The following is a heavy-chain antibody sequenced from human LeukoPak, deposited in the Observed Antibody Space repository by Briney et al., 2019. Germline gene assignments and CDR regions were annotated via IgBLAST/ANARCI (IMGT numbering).Heavy chain of an antibody. CDR2: IHYTGST. D-gene: IGHD1-26*01. V-gene: IGHV4-59*08. CDR3: AGREWYLDL. J-gene: IGHJ2*01. Sequence: SETLSLTCTVSGGSISSYYWSWIRQSPGKGLECIGYIHYTGSTNYNPSLKSRVTISVETSKKQFSLKLNSVTAADTAVYFCAGREWYLDLWGRGTLVTVSS. CDR1: GGSISSYY.